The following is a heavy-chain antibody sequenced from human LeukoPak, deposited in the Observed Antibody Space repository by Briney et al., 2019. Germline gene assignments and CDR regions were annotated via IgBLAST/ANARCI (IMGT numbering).Heavy chain of an antibody. CDR1: GGSISSYY. D-gene: IGHD3-16*01. Sequence: SETLSLTCTVSGGSISSYYWSWIRQPPGKGLEWIGYIYYSGSTNYNPSLKSRVTISVDTSKNQFSLRLSSVTAADTAVYYCARSYDYVWGSLDYWGQGTLVTVSS. J-gene: IGHJ4*02. CDR3: ARSYDYVWGSLDY. CDR2: IYYSGST. V-gene: IGHV4-59*01.